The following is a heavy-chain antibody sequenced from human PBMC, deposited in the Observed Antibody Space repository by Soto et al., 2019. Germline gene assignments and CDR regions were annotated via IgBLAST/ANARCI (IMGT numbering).Heavy chain of an antibody. CDR1: GFTFSSYR. Sequence: GSVKLNCSASGFTFSSYRMSWVRQAPGKGLEWVANIKQDGSEKYYVDSVKGRFTISRDNAKNSLYLQMNSLRAEDTAVYYCARDSIAAAGTTVTVWGQGTLVTVYS. V-gene: IGHV3-7*03. D-gene: IGHD6-13*01. J-gene: IGHJ4*02. CDR3: ARDSIAAAGTTVTV. CDR2: IKQDGSEK.